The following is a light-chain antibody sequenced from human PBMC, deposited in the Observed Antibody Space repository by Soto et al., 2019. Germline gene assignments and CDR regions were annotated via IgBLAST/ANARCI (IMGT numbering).Light chain of an antibody. CDR3: SSYAGSNNYV. J-gene: IGLJ1*01. CDR2: EVS. V-gene: IGLV2-8*01. CDR1: SSDVGSYNY. Sequence: LTQPPSASGSPGQSVTISCTGTSSDVGSYNYVSWYQQHPGKAPKLMIFEVSKRPSGVPDRFSGSRSGNTASLTVSGLQAEDEADYYCSSYAGSNNYVFGTGTKVTVL.